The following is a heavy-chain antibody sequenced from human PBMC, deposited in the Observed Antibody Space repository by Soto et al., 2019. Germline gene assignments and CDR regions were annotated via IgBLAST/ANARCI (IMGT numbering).Heavy chain of an antibody. Sequence: QVQLVESGGGEVQPGRSLTISCAASGFTFSTYGMHWVRQTPGKGLEWVAVISYDGTNKFYSDSRKGRFTISRDNFKNTLSLQMNSLRADDTAVYSCAKDLQSYGDYDYYCYGMDVWGLGTRVTVSS. CDR3: AKDLQSYGDYDYYCYGMDV. V-gene: IGHV3-30*18. CDR2: ISYDGTNK. D-gene: IGHD4-17*01. CDR1: GFTFSTYG. J-gene: IGHJ6*02.